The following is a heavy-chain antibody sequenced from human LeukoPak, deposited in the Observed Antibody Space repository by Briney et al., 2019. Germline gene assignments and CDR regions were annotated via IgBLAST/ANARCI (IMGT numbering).Heavy chain of an antibody. V-gene: IGHV3-23*01. Sequence: PGGSLRLSCAASGFTFSSYAMSWVRQAPGKGLEWVSAISGSGGSTYYADSVKGRFTISRDNSKNTLYLQMNSLRAEDTAVYYCARGWFGELCRYYFDYWGQGTLVTVSS. CDR2: ISGSGGST. J-gene: IGHJ4*02. CDR1: GFTFSSYA. CDR3: ARGWFGELCRYYFDY. D-gene: IGHD3-10*01.